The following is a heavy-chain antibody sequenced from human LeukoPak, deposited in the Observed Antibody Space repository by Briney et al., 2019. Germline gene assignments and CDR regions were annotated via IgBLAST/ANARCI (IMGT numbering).Heavy chain of an antibody. Sequence: GGSLRLSCAASGFTFSSYSMNWVRQAPGKGLEWVSSISSSSSYIYYADSVKGRFTISRDNSKNTLYLQMNSLRAEDTAVYYCAKDRSSSWEEAVDYWGQGTLVTVSS. D-gene: IGHD6-13*01. V-gene: IGHV3-21*01. CDR3: AKDRSSSWEEAVDY. CDR2: ISSSSSYI. J-gene: IGHJ4*02. CDR1: GFTFSSYS.